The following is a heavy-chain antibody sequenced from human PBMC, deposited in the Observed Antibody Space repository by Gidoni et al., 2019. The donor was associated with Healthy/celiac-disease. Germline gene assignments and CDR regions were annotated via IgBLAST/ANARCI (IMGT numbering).Heavy chain of an antibody. V-gene: IGHV4-31*03. CDR2: TDYSGST. D-gene: IGHD3-9*01. CDR1: GGSISSGGYY. J-gene: IGHJ4*02. CDR3: ARALTGLTEASFDY. Sequence: QVQLQESGQGLVKPSQTLSLTCTVSGGSISSGGYYWSWIRQPPGKGLEWRGYTDYSGSTYYNPSLKSRVTISVDTSKNQFSLKLSSVTAADTAVYYCARALTGLTEASFDYWGQGTLVTVSS.